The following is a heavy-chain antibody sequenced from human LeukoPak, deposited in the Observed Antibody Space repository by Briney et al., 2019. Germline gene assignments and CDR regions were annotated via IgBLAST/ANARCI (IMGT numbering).Heavy chain of an antibody. V-gene: IGHV1-69*04. CDR2: IIPILGIA. CDR1: GGTFSSYA. CDR3: ATAYDAFDI. D-gene: IGHD1-14*01. Sequence: GASVTVSCKASGGTFSSYAISWVRQAPGQGLEWMGRIIPILGIAIYAQKFQGRVTMTEDTSTDTAYMELSSLRSEDTAVYYCATAYDAFDIWGQGTMVTVSS. J-gene: IGHJ3*02.